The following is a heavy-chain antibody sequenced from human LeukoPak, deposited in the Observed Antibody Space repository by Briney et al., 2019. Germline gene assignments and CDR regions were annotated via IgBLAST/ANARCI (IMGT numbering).Heavy chain of an antibody. CDR3: AREDGGVLRYFEGGGAFDI. CDR1: GYTFTSYY. V-gene: IGHV1-46*01. J-gene: IGHJ3*02. Sequence: ASVKVSCKASGYTFTSYYMHWVRQAPGQGLKWMGIINPSGGSTSYAQKFQGRVTMTRDTSTSTVYMELSSLRSEDTAVYYCAREDGGVLRYFEGGGAFDIWGQGTMVTVSS. D-gene: IGHD3-9*01. CDR2: INPSGGST.